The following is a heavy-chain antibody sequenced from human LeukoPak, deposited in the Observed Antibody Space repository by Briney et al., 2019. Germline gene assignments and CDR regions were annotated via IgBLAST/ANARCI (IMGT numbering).Heavy chain of an antibody. CDR1: GGSISSSSYY. CDR3: ARAAYGGRPRYFDY. J-gene: IGHJ4*02. CDR2: INHSGST. D-gene: IGHD4-23*01. V-gene: IGHV4-39*07. Sequence: SETLSLTCTVSGGSISSSSYYWSWIRQPPGKGLEWIGEINHSGSTNYNPSLKSRVTISVDTSKNQFSLKLSSVTAADTAVYYCARAAYGGRPRYFDYWGQGTLVTVSS.